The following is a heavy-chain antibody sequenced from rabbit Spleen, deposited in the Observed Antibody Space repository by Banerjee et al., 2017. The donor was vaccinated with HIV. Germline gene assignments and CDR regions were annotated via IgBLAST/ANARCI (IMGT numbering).Heavy chain of an antibody. CDR3: ARDLAGVIGWNFGW. D-gene: IGHD4-1*01. Sequence: QSLEESGGGLVQPEGSLALTCKASGFSFSSSDYICWVRQAPGKGLQWIACINAVTGKAVYATWAKGRFTFSKTSSTTVTLQMTSLAAADTATYFCARDLAGVIGWNFGWWGPGTLVTVS. V-gene: IGHV1S40*01. CDR2: INAVTGKA. CDR1: GFSFSSSDY. J-gene: IGHJ4*01.